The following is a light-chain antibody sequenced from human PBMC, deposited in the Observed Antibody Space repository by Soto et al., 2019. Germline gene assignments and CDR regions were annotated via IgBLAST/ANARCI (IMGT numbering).Light chain of an antibody. Sequence: QSALTQPASVSGSPGQSITISCTGTSSDGGGDNYVSWYQQHPGKAPKLMLYEVSNRPSGVSNRFSGSKSGNTASRTISVLQAEAEADYYCSSYTSSSTIVVFGGGTKLTVL. CDR1: SSDGGGDNY. CDR2: EVS. J-gene: IGLJ2*01. CDR3: SSYTSSSTIVV. V-gene: IGLV2-14*01.